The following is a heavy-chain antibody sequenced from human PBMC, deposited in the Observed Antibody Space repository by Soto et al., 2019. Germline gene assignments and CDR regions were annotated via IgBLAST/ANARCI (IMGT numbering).Heavy chain of an antibody. CDR3: ANSVAGSYYYYYGMDV. V-gene: IGHV3-30*18. CDR2: ISYDGSNK. Sequence: SLRLSCAASGFTCRSYGMHWVRQAPGPGLEWVAVISYDGSNKYYADSVKGRFTISRDNSKNTLYLQMNSLRAEDTAVYYCANSVAGSYYYYYGMDVWGQGTTVTVSS. CDR1: GFTCRSYG. D-gene: IGHD6-19*01. J-gene: IGHJ6*02.